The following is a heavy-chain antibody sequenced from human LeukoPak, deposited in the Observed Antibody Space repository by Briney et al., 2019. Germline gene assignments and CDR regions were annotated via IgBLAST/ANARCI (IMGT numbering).Heavy chain of an antibody. J-gene: IGHJ4*02. V-gene: IGHV1-3*01. CDR2: INAGNGNT. CDR1: GYTFTSYA. D-gene: IGHD3-10*01. Sequence: ASVKVSCKASGYTFTSYAMHWVRQAPGQRLEWMGWINAGNGNTKYSQKFQGRVTITRDTSASTAYMELSSLRSEGTAVYYCARGNFGELEIDYWGQGTLVTVSS. CDR3: ARGNFGELEIDY.